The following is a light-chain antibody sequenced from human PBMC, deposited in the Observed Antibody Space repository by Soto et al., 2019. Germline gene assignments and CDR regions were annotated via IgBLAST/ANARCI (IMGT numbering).Light chain of an antibody. Sequence: HSALAQPTSASGSPGQSVTISCTSTSSDFGAYDYVSWYQQHAGKAPKLMIYEINKRPSGVPDRFSGSKSGNTASLTVSGLQAEDEADYYCSSFAGSNNFPYVFGTGTKVTAL. CDR1: SSDFGAYDY. J-gene: IGLJ1*01. CDR2: EIN. V-gene: IGLV2-8*01. CDR3: SSFAGSNNFPYV.